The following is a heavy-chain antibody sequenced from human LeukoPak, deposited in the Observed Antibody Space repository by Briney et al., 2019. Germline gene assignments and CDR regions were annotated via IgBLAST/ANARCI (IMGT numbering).Heavy chain of an antibody. J-gene: IGHJ5*02. D-gene: IGHD4/OR15-4a*01. CDR2: IYHSGST. Sequence: PSQTLSLTCAVSGGSISSGGYSWSWIRQPPGKGLEWIGYIYHSGSTYYNPSLKSRVTISVDRSKNQFSLKLSSVTAADTAVYYCARQSRAKYNWFDPWGQGTLVTVSS. V-gene: IGHV4-30-2*01. CDR1: GGSISSGGYS. CDR3: ARQSRAKYNWFDP.